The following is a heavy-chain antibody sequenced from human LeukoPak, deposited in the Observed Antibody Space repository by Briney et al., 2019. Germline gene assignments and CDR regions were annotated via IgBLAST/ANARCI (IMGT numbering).Heavy chain of an antibody. V-gene: IGHV4-59*01. CDR3: ARGHGDYDGYYFDY. CDR2: MSYSGST. CDR1: GGSSSSYY. Sequence: SETLSLTCTVSGGSSSSYYWSWIRQPPGKGLEWIGYMSYSGSTNYNPSLKSRVTISVDTSKNQFSLKLSSVTAADTAVYYCARGHGDYDGYYFDYWGQGTLVTVSS. D-gene: IGHD4-17*01. J-gene: IGHJ4*02.